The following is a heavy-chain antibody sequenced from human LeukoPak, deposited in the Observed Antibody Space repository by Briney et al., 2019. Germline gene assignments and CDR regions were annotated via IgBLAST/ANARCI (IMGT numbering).Heavy chain of an antibody. CDR3: AKDGIFGVS. CDR2: ISYDGSNK. Sequence: PGGSLRLSCAASGFTFSSYGMHWVRQAPGKGLEWVAVISYDGSNKYYADSVKGRFTISRDNSKNTLYLQMNSLRAEDTAVYYCAKDGIFGVSWGQGTLVTVSS. D-gene: IGHD3-3*01. V-gene: IGHV3-30*18. J-gene: IGHJ4*02. CDR1: GFTFSSYG.